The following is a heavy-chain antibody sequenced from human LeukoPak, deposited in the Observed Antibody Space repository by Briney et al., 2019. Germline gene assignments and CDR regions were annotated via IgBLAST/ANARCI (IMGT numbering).Heavy chain of an antibody. D-gene: IGHD3-9*01. J-gene: IGHJ4*02. Sequence: GGSLRLSCAASGFTFSLYWMNWVRRAPGKGLEWVANIKQDGSEKNYVDSVKGRFTISRDNAKNSLYLQMNNLRVEDTAMYYCAGGTGFIIKDWGQGTLVAVSS. CDR1: GFTFSLYW. V-gene: IGHV3-7*03. CDR2: IKQDGSEK. CDR3: AGGTGFIIKD.